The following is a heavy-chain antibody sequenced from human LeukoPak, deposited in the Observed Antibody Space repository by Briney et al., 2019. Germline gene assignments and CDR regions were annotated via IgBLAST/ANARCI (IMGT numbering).Heavy chain of an antibody. CDR2: ISGSGGST. D-gene: IGHD6-6*01. CDR3: AKDFRDGSSSFDY. J-gene: IGHJ4*02. V-gene: IGHV3-23*01. CDR1: GFTFSSYA. Sequence: GGSLRLSCAASGFTFSSYAMSWVRQAPGKGLEWVSAISGSGGSTYYADSVKGRSTISRDNSKNTLYLQMNSLRAEDTAVYYCAKDFRDGSSSFDYWGQGTLVTVSS.